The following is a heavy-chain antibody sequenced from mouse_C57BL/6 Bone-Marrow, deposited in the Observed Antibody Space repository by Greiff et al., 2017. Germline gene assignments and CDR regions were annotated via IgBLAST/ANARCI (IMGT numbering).Heavy chain of an antibody. V-gene: IGHV1-81*01. J-gene: IGHJ1*03. D-gene: IGHD1-1*01. CDR2: IYPRSGNT. CDR3: AIITTVVAHWYFDV. Sequence: VQLQQSGAELARPGASVKLSCKASGYTFTSYGISWVNQRTGQGLEWIGEIYPRSGNTYSNEKFKGKATLTADKSSSTAYMKLRSLTSEDSAVDFCAIITTVVAHWYFDVWGTGTTVTVSS. CDR1: GYTFTSYG.